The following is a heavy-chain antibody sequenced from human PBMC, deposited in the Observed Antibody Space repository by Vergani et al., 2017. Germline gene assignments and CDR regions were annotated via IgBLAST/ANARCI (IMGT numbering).Heavy chain of an antibody. CDR3: ARELSYYYGSGSDDYNPYYYEGMDV. CDR2: VYTSGMT. V-gene: IGHV4-61*02. CDR1: GGSINTGAYY. D-gene: IGHD3-10*01. Sequence: QVQLQESGPRLVRPSQTLSLTCTVSGGSINTGAYYWSWIRQPAGKGLEWIGRVYTSGMTNYHPSLKSRVTILVDRSKSQLSLKLTSVTAGDTAVYFCARELSYYYGSGSDDYNPYYYEGMDVWVPGTTVTVSS. J-gene: IGHJ6*02.